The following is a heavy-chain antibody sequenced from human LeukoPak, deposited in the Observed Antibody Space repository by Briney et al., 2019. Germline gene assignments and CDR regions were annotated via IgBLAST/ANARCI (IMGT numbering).Heavy chain of an antibody. CDR3: ARSVHCSSTSCYNDY. J-gene: IGHJ4*02. CDR2: IIPIFGTA. D-gene: IGHD2-2*02. V-gene: IGHV1-69*13. CDR1: GGTFSSYA. Sequence: GASVKVSCKASGGTFSSYAISWVRQAPGQGLEWMGGIIPIFGTANYAQKFQGRVTITADESTSTAYMELSSLRSEDTAVYYCARSVHCSSTSCYNDYWGQGTLVTVSS.